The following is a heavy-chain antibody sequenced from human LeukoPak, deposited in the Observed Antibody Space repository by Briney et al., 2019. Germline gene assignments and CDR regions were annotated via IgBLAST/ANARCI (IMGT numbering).Heavy chain of an antibody. Sequence: AGGSLRLSCAASGFTFSNYSMNWVRQAPGKGLEWVSSISSSSSYIYYADSVKGRFTISRDNAKNSLYLQMNSLRAEDMAVYYCAREDWGVPAALVYYYYYGMDVWGQGTTVTVSS. CDR3: AREDWGVPAALVYYYYYGMDV. J-gene: IGHJ6*02. D-gene: IGHD2-2*01. CDR1: GFTFSNYS. V-gene: IGHV3-21*01. CDR2: ISSSSSYI.